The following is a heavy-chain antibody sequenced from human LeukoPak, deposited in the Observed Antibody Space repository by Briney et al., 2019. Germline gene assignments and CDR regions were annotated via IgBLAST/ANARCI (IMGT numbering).Heavy chain of an antibody. CDR2: INTYNGNT. CDR3: ARQAGGYSSGWYQFHFDY. D-gene: IGHD6-19*01. J-gene: IGHJ4*02. CDR1: GYTLTSNG. Sequence: AASVKVSCKASGYTLTSNGISWVRQAPGQGLEWMGWINTYNGNTNYSQNLQGRVTMTTDTSTSTAYMELRSLRSDDTAVYYCARQAGGYSSGWYQFHFDYWGQGTLVTVSS. V-gene: IGHV1-18*04.